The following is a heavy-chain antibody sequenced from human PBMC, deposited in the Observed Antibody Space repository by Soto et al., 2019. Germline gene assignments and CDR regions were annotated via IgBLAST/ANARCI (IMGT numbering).Heavy chain of an antibody. D-gene: IGHD3-3*01. Sequence: PPETLSLTCTVSGGSVSSGSYYWSWLRQPPGKGLEWIGYIYYSGSTNYNPSLKSRVTISVDTSKNPFSLKLSSVTAADTAVYYCARDYDFWSGSRKGFDPWGQGTLVTVSS. V-gene: IGHV4-61*01. J-gene: IGHJ5*01. CDR2: IYYSGST. CDR3: ARDYDFWSGSRKGFDP. CDR1: GGSVSSGSYY.